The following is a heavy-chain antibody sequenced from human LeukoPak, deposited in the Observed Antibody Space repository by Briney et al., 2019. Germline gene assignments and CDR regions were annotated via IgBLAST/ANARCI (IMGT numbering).Heavy chain of an antibody. D-gene: IGHD6-13*01. J-gene: IGHJ4*02. CDR3: ASLGEGSSSNFDY. CDR1: GYSFTSYW. CDR2: IYPGDSDP. V-gene: IGHV5-51*01. Sequence: LGESLKISCKGSGYSFTSYWIGWVRQMPGKGLEWMGIIYPGDSDPRYSPSFQGQVTISADKSISTAYLQWSSLKASDTAMYYCASLGEGSSSNFDYWGQGTLVTVSS.